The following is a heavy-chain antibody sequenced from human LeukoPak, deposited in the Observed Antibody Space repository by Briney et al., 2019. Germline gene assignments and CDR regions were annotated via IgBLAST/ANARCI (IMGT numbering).Heavy chain of an antibody. J-gene: IGHJ4*02. Sequence: ASVKVSCKVSGYTLTELSMHWVRQAPGKGLEWMGGFDPEDGETIYAQKFQGRVTMTEDTSTDTAYMELSSLRSEDTAVYYCARESWDYYDSSGYRIGGTSFDYWGQGTLVTVSS. CDR3: ARESWDYYDSSGYRIGGTSFDY. CDR1: GYTLTELS. CDR2: FDPEDGET. V-gene: IGHV1-24*01. D-gene: IGHD3-22*01.